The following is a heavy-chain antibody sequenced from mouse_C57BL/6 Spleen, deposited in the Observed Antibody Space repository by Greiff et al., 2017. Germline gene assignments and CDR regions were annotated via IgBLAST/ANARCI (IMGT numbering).Heavy chain of an antibody. Sequence: EVKLMESGGGLVKPGGSLKLSCAASGFTFSDYGMHWVRQAPEKGLEWVAYISSGSSTIYYADTVKGRFTISRDNAKNTLFLQMTSLRSEDTAMYYCARPIYYGNYEGFAYWGQGTLVTVSA. CDR3: ARPIYYGNYEGFAY. CDR2: ISSGSSTI. D-gene: IGHD2-1*01. V-gene: IGHV5-17*01. CDR1: GFTFSDYG. J-gene: IGHJ3*01.